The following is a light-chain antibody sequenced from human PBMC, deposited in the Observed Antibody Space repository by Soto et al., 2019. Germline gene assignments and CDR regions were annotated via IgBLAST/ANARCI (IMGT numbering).Light chain of an antibody. CDR2: SNN. CDR1: SSNIGSNT. J-gene: IGLJ1*01. Sequence: QSVLTQPTSVSVTPAQRVTISCSGSSSNIGSNTVNWYQQLPGTAPKLLIYSNNQRPSGVPDRFSGSKSGTSASLAISGLQSEDEGDYYCATWDDSLNGYVFGTGTKLTVL. CDR3: ATWDDSLNGYV. V-gene: IGLV1-44*01.